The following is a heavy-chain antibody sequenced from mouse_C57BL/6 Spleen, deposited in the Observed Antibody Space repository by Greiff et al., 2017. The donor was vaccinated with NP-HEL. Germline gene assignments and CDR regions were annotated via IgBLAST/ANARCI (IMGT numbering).Heavy chain of an antibody. CDR3: ARSGTNWDSFDY. J-gene: IGHJ2*01. V-gene: IGHV1-82*01. Sequence: VQLQQSGPELVKPGASVKISCKASGYAFSSSWMNWVKQRPGKGLEWIGRIYPGDGDTNYNGKFKGKATLTADKSSSTAYMQLSSLTSEDSAVYFCARSGTNWDSFDYWGQSTTLTVSS. D-gene: IGHD4-1*01. CDR2: IYPGDGDT. CDR1: GYAFSSSW.